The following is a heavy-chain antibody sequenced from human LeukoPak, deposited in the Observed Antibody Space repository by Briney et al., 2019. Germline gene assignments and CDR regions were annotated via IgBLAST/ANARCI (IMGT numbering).Heavy chain of an antibody. CDR2: INSDGSST. V-gene: IGHV3-74*01. D-gene: IGHD2-8*01. J-gene: IGHJ4*02. Sequence: GGSLRLSCAASGFTFSSYWMHWVRQAPGKGLVWVSHINSDGSSTSYADSVKGRFTISRDNAKNTLYLQMNSLRADDTAVYYCASEYGQEEYDFGYWGQGTLVTVSS. CDR1: GFTFSSYW. CDR3: ASEYGQEEYDFGY.